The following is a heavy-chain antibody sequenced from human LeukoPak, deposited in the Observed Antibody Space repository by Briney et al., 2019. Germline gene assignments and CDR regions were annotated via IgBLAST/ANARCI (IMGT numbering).Heavy chain of an antibody. CDR2: IYGSGST. V-gene: IGHV4-59*01. D-gene: IGHD3-22*01. CDR1: GGSINSYY. J-gene: IGHJ4*02. Sequence: SETLSLTCTVSGGSINSYYWSWIRQPPGKGLEWIGYIYGSGSTNYNPSLKSRVTISVDTSKNQFSLKLSSVTAADTAVYYCARVGGSSGYYPREWGQGTLVTVSS. CDR3: ARVGGSSGYYPRE.